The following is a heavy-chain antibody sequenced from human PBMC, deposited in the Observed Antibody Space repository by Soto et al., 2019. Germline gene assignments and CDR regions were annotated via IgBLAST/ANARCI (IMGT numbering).Heavy chain of an antibody. CDR1: GGSVSSGRYY. CDR3: AREDRSYRYTADF. V-gene: IGHV4-61*01. Sequence: PSETLSLTCTVSGGSVSSGRYYWSWIRQPPGKGLEWIGYIYYSGSTNYNPSLKSRVTISVDTSKNQFSLKLSSVTAADTAVYYCAREDRSYRYTADFWGQGTLVTVSS. D-gene: IGHD3-16*02. J-gene: IGHJ4*02. CDR2: IYYSGST.